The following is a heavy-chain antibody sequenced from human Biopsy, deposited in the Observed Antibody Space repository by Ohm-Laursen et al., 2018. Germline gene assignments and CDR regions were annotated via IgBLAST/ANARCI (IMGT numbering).Heavy chain of an antibody. V-gene: IGHV1-69*17. J-gene: IGHJ4*02. D-gene: IGHD3-3*01. Sequence: SSVKVSCKASGGTFSNYAISWVRQAPGEGLEWMGGIIAVSGLVNYAPKLQGRVSITADKSTTTAYMELSNLKSEDTAVYYCATPFQYYDSWGGYPPFDHWGQGTLVTVSS. CDR1: GGTFSNYA. CDR2: IIAVSGLV. CDR3: ATPFQYYDSWGGYPPFDH.